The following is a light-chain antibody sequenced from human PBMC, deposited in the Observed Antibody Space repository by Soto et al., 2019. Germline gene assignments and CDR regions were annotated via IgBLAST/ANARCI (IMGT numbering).Light chain of an antibody. CDR2: LGS. CDR3: MQSLQDVT. Sequence: IVMIQPPLSLPVTPGEAASISCRPIHSLLYTNGYNYLDWYLQKPGQSPQLLIYLGSNRAPGVPDRFSGSGSGTDFKLKISRVEAEDVGVYYCMQSLQDVTFGQGTRLEIK. J-gene: IGKJ5*01. CDR1: HSLLYTNGYNY. V-gene: IGKV2-28*01.